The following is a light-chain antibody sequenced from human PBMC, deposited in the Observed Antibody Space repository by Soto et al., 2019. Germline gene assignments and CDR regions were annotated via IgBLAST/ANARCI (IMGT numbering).Light chain of an antibody. CDR2: GAS. J-gene: IGKJ1*01. CDR3: QQYNNWPS. Sequence: EIVMTQSPATLSVSPGERATLSCRASQSVSSNLAWYQQKPGQAPRLLIYGASTRATGIPARFSGSGSGTEFPLTISSLQSDDFAVSYCQQYNNWPSFGQGTKVEIK. CDR1: QSVSSN. V-gene: IGKV3-15*01.